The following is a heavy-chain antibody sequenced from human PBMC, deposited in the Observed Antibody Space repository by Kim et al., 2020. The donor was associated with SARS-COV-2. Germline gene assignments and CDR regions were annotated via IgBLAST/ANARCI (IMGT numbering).Heavy chain of an antibody. CDR2: INHSGTT. D-gene: IGHD6-6*01. Sequence: SETLSLTCVVQGGSFSGYDWTWIRQSPGKRLECICEINHSGTTTHNRSLRGRVVTSVDASTTQSSLELNSVTAEDTAVYYCAIRVYNSGHTSYFDFWGQGTLDTVSS. V-gene: IGHV4-34*01. CDR3: AIRVYNSGHTSYFDF. CDR1: GGSFSGYD. J-gene: IGHJ4*02.